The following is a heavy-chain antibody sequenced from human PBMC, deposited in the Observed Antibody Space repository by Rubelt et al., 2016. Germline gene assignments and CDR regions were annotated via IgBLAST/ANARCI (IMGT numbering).Heavy chain of an antibody. V-gene: IGHV3-13*01. J-gene: IGHJ4*02. CDR3: ARATSGWDL. Sequence: EVQLVESGGGLVQPGGSLRLSCAASGFTFTSYAMSWVRQAPGKGLEWVSAIGTTGDTYYPGSVQGRFTISRENAKNSLYLQMNSLTAEETAMYYCARATSGWDLWGQGTLVTVSS. CDR1: GFTFTSYA. CDR2: IGTTGDT. D-gene: IGHD6-19*01.